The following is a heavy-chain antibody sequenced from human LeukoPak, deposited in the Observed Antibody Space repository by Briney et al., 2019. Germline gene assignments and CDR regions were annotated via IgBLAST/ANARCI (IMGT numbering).Heavy chain of an antibody. V-gene: IGHV3-23*01. D-gene: IGHD4-17*01. CDR3: AKDLRAMTTVTPFDY. Sequence: GGSLRLSCAAPGFTFSSYAMSWVRQAPGKGLEWVSITISSGVSAYYADSVKGRFTISRDNSKNTLYLQMNNLRAEDTAIYYCAKDLRAMTTVTPFDYWGQGTLVTVSS. CDR1: GFTFSSYA. CDR2: TISSGVSA. J-gene: IGHJ4*02.